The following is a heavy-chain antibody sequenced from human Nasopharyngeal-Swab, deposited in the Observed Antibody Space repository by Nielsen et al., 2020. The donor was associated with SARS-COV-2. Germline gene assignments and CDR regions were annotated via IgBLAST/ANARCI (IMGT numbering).Heavy chain of an antibody. D-gene: IGHD3-10*01. Sequence: GESLKISCAASGFTFRSYAFHWVRQAAGTGQEGVSYISSSSSYTNYADSVKGRFTISRDNAKNSLYLQMNSLRAEDTAVYYCARGVMVQGVNGYYYGMDVWGQGTTVTVSS. CDR2: ISSSSSYT. CDR1: GFTFRSYA. CDR3: ARGVMVQGVNGYYYGMDV. J-gene: IGHJ6*02. V-gene: IGHV3-21*05.